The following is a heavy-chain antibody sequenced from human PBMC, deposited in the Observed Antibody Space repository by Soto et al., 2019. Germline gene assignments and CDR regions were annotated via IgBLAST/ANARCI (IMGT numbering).Heavy chain of an antibody. CDR3: AKDPRPGYNSSWYYFDY. CDR2: ISWNSGSI. Sequence: EVQLVESGGGLVQPGRSLRLSCAASGFTFDDYAMRWVRQAPGKGLEWVSGISWNSGSIGYADSVKGRFTISRDNAKNSLYLQMNSLTAEDTAFYYRAKDPRPGYNSSWYYFDYWRQGTLVTVS. J-gene: IGHJ4*02. CDR1: GFTFDDYA. V-gene: IGHV3-9*01. D-gene: IGHD6-13*01.